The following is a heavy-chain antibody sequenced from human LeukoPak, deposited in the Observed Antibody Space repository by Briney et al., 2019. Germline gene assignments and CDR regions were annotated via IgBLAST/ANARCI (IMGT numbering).Heavy chain of an antibody. D-gene: IGHD4-11*01. CDR2: IGSSSSPI. J-gene: IGHJ4*02. V-gene: IGHV3-48*01. Sequence: PGGSLRLSCAASGFTISAYSMNWVRQAPEKGLEWVSYIGSSSSPIYYADSVKGRFTISRDNARNSLYLQMDSLRAEDTAVYYCARDQAYSFDYWGQGTLVTVSS. CDR3: ARDQAYSFDY. CDR1: GFTISAYS.